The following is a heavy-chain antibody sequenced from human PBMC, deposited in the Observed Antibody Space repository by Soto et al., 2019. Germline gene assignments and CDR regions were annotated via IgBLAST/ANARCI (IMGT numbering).Heavy chain of an antibody. CDR2: MNPNSGNT. J-gene: IGHJ6*03. D-gene: IGHD2-2*01. CDR1: GYTFTIYD. CDR3: ARVTRSTYYYYYMDV. Sequence: ASVKVSCKASGYTFTIYDINWVRQAPGQGLEWMGWMNPNSGNTGYAQKFQGRVTMTRNTSISTAYMELSSLRSEDTAVYYCARVTRSTYYYYYMDVWGKGTTVTVSS. V-gene: IGHV1-8*01.